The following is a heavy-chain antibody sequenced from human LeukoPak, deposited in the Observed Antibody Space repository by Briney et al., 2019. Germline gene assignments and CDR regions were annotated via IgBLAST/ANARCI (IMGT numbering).Heavy chain of an antibody. CDR2: IYYSGST. CDR3: ARHGSSSPEYFQH. J-gene: IGHJ1*01. Sequence: PSETLSLTCTVSGGSISSYYWSWIRQPPGKGLEWIGYIYYSGSTNYNPSLKSRVTISVDTSKNQFSLKLSSVTAADTAAYYCARHGSSSPEYFQHWGQGTLVTVSS. V-gene: IGHV4-59*08. D-gene: IGHD1-26*01. CDR1: GGSISSYY.